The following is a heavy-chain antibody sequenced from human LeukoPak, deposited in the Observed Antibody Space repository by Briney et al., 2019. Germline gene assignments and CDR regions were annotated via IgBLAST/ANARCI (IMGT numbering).Heavy chain of an antibody. D-gene: IGHD3-22*01. J-gene: IGHJ4*02. Sequence: PSETLSLTCTVSGGSISSSTYYWGWIRQPPGKGLEWIGTIYYSGNTYYNPSLKSRVTISVDTSKNHFSLKLSSVTAADTAVYYCARGFVQTYDSSGYYYDYWGQGTLVTVSS. CDR2: IYYSGNT. CDR1: GGSISSSTYY. V-gene: IGHV4-39*02. CDR3: ARGFVQTYDSSGYYYDY.